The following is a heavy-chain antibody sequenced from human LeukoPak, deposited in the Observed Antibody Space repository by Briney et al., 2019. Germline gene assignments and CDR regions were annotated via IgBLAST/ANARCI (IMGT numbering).Heavy chain of an antibody. J-gene: IGHJ4*02. Sequence: ASVKVSCKASGFTFTGYYMHWVRQAPGQGLEWMGWINPKSGGTNYAQKFQGRVTMTRDTSISTAYMELTRLRSDETAVYYCARGPHWDPHFDYWGQGTLVTVSS. CDR3: ARGPHWDPHFDY. CDR1: GFTFTGYY. D-gene: IGHD7-27*01. V-gene: IGHV1-2*02. CDR2: INPKSGGT.